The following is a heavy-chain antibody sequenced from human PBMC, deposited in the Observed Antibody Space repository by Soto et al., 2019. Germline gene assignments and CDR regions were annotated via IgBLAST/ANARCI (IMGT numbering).Heavy chain of an antibody. J-gene: IGHJ6*02. CDR2: IIPMFGTA. Sequence: QVQLVQSGAEVKKPGSSVKVSCKASGGTFSTDSISWVRQAPGQGLEWMGGIIPMFGTANNAQKFQGRVTITADESTSTAYMELSSLRYEDTAVYFCAREIDGYCGMDVWGQGTTVTVAS. CDR1: GGTFSTDS. CDR3: AREIDGYCGMDV. V-gene: IGHV1-69*12.